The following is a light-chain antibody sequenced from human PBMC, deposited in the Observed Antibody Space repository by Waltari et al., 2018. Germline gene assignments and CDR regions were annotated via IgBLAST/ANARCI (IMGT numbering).Light chain of an antibody. Sequence: QLVLTQSPSASASLGASVKLTCTLSSGHSSYAIAWHPQQPEKGPRDLMKLNRDGSHSKGDGIPVRFSGSSSGGERYLTISSLQSEDEADYYCQTWGTGIWVFGGGTKLTVL. CDR3: QTWGTGIWV. V-gene: IGLV4-69*01. CDR1: SGHSSYA. J-gene: IGLJ3*02. CDR2: LNRDGSH.